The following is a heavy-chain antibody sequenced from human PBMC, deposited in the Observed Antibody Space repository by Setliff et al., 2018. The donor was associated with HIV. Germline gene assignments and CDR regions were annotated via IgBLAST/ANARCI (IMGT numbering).Heavy chain of an antibody. CDR3: ARLGDSGYDFGGYFDY. CDR2: IYTSGST. J-gene: IGHJ4*02. V-gene: IGHV4-61*08. Sequence: PSETLSLTCAVSGGSISRGGYSWNWIRQPPGKGLEWIGYIYTSGSTKYNPSLKSRVTISVDTSRNPFSLKLTSVTAADTALYFCARLGDSGYDFGGYFDYWGQGKLVTVSS. D-gene: IGHD5-12*01. CDR1: GGSISRGGYS.